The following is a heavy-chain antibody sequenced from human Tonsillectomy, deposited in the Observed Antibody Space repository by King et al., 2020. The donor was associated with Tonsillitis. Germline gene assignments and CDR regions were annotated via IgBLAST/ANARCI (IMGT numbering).Heavy chain of an antibody. Sequence: QKQLVQSGAEVKKPGSSVTVSCKASGGTVTTDTISWVRQAPGQGLEWMGGINPMSGTAHYAQKCQGRVTITAAASTNTVFMELNSLRSEDTAVYYCARDLTGMDVWGQGTSVAVSS. CDR3: ARDLTGMDV. CDR1: GGTVTTDT. J-gene: IGHJ6*02. D-gene: IGHD3-9*01. V-gene: IGHV1-69*01. CDR2: INPMSGTA.